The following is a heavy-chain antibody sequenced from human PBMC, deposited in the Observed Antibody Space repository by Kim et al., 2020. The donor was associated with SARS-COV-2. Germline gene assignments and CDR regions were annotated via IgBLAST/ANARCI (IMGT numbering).Heavy chain of an antibody. CDR3: ARVRPDYYDSSGLDY. J-gene: IGHJ4*02. D-gene: IGHD3-22*01. CDR2: ISSSSSTI. CDR1: GFTFSSYS. Sequence: GGSLRLSCAASGFTFSSYSMNWVRQAPGKGLEWVSYISSSSSTIYYADSVKGRFTISRDNAKNSLYLQKNSLRDEDTAVYYCARVRPDYYDSSGLDYWGQGTLVTVSS. V-gene: IGHV3-48*02.